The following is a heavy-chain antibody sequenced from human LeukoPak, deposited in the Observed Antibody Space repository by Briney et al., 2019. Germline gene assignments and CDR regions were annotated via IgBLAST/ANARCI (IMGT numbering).Heavy chain of an antibody. Sequence: SETLSLTCTVSGGSIRSSSSTYYWGWIRQPPGKGLEWVGSIHYSWSTYYNPSLKSRATISVDTSKNQFSVKLSAVTAADTAVYYCARKGTIAPTGASHFDYWGQGTLVTVSS. CDR3: ARKGTIAPTGASHFDY. J-gene: IGHJ4*02. D-gene: IGHD6-13*01. V-gene: IGHV4-39*01. CDR1: GGSIRSSSSTYY. CDR2: IHYSWST.